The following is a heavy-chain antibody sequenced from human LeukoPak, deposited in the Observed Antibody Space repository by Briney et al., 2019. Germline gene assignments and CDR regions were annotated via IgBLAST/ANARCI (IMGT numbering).Heavy chain of an antibody. Sequence: ASVKVSCKASGYTFTGYYMHWVRQAPGQGLEWMGWINPNSGGTNYAQKFQGRVTMTRDTSISTAYMELSRLRSDDTAVYYCARAFYDRRGNWFDPWGQGTLVTVSS. CDR3: ARAFYDRRGNWFDP. V-gene: IGHV1-2*02. J-gene: IGHJ5*02. CDR1: GYTFTGYY. D-gene: IGHD2/OR15-2a*01. CDR2: INPNSGGT.